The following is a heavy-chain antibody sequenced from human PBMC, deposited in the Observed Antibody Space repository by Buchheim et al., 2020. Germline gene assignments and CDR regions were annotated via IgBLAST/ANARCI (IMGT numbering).Heavy chain of an antibody. J-gene: IGHJ5*02. V-gene: IGHV4-61*02. Sequence: QVQLQESGPGLVKSSETLSLICTVSGGSINSGGYYWSWIRQPAGKGLEWIGRIYPSVSTNYSPSLKSRVTISVDTSKNRFSLKVSSVTAADTAVYYCARVRFGESWFDPWGQGTL. CDR3: ARVRFGESWFDP. CDR1: GGSINSGGYY. CDR2: IYPSVST. D-gene: IGHD3-10*01.